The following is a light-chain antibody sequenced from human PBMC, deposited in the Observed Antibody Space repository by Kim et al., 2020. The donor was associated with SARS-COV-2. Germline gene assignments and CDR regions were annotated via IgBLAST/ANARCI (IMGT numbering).Light chain of an antibody. V-gene: IGKV1-5*03. CDR1: QTISTW. J-gene: IGKJ2*01. CDR3: QHYSRFPYT. Sequence: SASVGDRVTITCRASQTISTWLAWYQQKPGKAPNLLIYLASTLESGVPSRFIGSGSGTEFILTIDSLQPDDFATYYCQHYSRFPYTFGQGTKLEI. CDR2: LAS.